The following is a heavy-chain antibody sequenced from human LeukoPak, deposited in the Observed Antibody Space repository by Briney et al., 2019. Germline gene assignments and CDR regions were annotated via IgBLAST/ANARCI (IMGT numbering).Heavy chain of an antibody. CDR3: ARGKVYVPPYYFDY. V-gene: IGHV4-59*01. J-gene: IGHJ4*02. CDR1: GGSISSYY. CDR2: IYYSGST. D-gene: IGHD5/OR15-5a*01. Sequence: PSETLSLTCTVSGGSISSYYWSWIRQPPGKGLEWIGYIYYSGSTNYNPSLKSRVTISVDTSKNQFSLKLSSVTAADTAVYYCARGKVYVPPYYFDYWGQGTLVTVSS.